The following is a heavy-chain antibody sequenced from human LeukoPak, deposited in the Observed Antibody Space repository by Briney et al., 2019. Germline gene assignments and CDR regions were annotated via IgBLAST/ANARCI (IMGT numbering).Heavy chain of an antibody. CDR2: IRFDGTNK. CDR1: GFTFSNYG. V-gene: IGHV3-30*02. CDR3: AKEGYYGSGSFPDS. J-gene: IGHJ4*02. Sequence: KSGGSLRLSCAASGFTFSNYGMHWVRQAPGKGLEWVAFIRFDGTNKYYADSVKGRLTISRDNSKSTLYLQMNSLRAEDTAVYYCAKEGYYGSGSFPDSWGQGTLVTVSS. D-gene: IGHD3-10*01.